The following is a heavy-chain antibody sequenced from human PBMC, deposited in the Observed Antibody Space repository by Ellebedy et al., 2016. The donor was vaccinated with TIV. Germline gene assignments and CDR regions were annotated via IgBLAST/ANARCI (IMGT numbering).Heavy chain of an antibody. Sequence: AASVKVSCKVSGYTLTEFSMHWVRQAPGQGLEWMGIINPSGGSTSNAHKIQGRVTMTRDTSTSTVYMELTSLRSEDTAVYYCASGGSGTDWYFDLWGRGTLVTVSS. J-gene: IGHJ2*01. CDR3: ASGGSGTDWYFDL. CDR1: GYTLTEFS. V-gene: IGHV1-46*01. CDR2: INPSGGST. D-gene: IGHD6-13*01.